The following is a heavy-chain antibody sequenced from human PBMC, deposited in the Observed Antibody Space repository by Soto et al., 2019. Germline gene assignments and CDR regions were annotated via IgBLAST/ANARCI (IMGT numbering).Heavy chain of an antibody. CDR1: GVSLTGYH. CDR3: ARRLNLGSFDH. V-gene: IGHV4-59*01. Sequence: SETLSLTCNVSGVSLTGYHWNWIRQPPGKTLEWIGFAYYSGNVLYNPSFKGRASIRVDRSKNQFSLRLTSVAAADTAVYYCARRLNLGSFDHWGQGTLVTVSS. J-gene: IGHJ5*02. D-gene: IGHD3-10*01. CDR2: AYYSGNV.